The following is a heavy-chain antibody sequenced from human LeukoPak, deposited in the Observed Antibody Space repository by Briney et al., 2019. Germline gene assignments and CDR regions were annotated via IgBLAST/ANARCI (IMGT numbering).Heavy chain of an antibody. V-gene: IGHV4-4*02. Sequence: SETLSLTCGVSGGSIRSNNWWSWVRQPPGKGLEWIGEIFHSESTNYNPSLKSRVVISLDTSKNQFSLKLSSVTAADTAFYYCARRGGPGGYWGQGTLVTVSS. CDR2: IFHSEST. CDR3: ARRGGPGGY. D-gene: IGHD3-10*01. J-gene: IGHJ4*02. CDR1: GGSIRSNNW.